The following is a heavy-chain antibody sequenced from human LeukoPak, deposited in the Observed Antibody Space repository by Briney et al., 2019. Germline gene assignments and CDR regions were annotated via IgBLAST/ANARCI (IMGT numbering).Heavy chain of an antibody. CDR1: GFTFSSYG. J-gene: IGHJ4*02. V-gene: IGHV3-30*18. CDR3: AKDRRHYYDSSGSTYYFDY. CDR2: ISYDGSNK. Sequence: GGSLRLSCAASGFTFSSYGMHWVRQAPGKGLEWITTISYDGSNKYYADSVKGRFTISRDNSKNTLYLQMNSLRAEDTAVYYCAKDRRHYYDSSGSTYYFDYWGQGTLVTVSS. D-gene: IGHD3-22*01.